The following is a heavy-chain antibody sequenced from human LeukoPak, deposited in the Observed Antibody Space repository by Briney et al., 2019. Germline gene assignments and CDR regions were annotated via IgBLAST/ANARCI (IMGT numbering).Heavy chain of an antibody. J-gene: IGHJ4*02. CDR2: ISYDGSNK. Sequence: PGGSLRLSCAASGFTFSSYAMHWVRQAPGKGLEWVAVISYDGSNKYYADSVKGRFTISRDNSKNTLYLQMNSLRAEDTAVYYCARDHPYCSSTSCSYYFDYWGQGTLVTVSS. D-gene: IGHD2-2*01. CDR1: GFTFSSYA. CDR3: ARDHPYCSSTSCSYYFDY. V-gene: IGHV3-30-3*01.